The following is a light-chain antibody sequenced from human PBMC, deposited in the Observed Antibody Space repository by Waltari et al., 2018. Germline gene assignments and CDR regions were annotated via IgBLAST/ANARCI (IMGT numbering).Light chain of an antibody. V-gene: IGLV1-51*01. CDR2: DNN. J-gene: IGLJ2*01. CDR1: SSNLGSTY. Sequence: QSVLTQPPSVSADPGQKVTIPCSGSSSNLGSTYVSWYQQPPGTAPKLLTYDNNRRPLGIPDRFSGSKSGTSATLGITGLQTGDEADYYCGAWDNSLDIVVFGGGTKLTVL. CDR3: GAWDNSLDIVV.